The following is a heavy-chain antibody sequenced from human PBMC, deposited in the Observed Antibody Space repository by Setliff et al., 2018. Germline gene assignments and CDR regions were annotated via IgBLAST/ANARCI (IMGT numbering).Heavy chain of an antibody. CDR2: IDPSGNT. J-gene: IGHJ5*02. V-gene: IGHV4-61*09. CDR3: ARAAKYDSSSYYGLWLDP. D-gene: IGHD3-22*01. CDR1: GGSISSGSNY. Sequence: SETLSLTCTVSGGSISSGSNYWSWIRQPAGKGLEWIGHIDPSGNTNYSPSLKSRVTISGDTSKNQFSLKVNSVTAADTAVYYCARAAKYDSSSYYGLWLDPWGQGTLVTVSS.